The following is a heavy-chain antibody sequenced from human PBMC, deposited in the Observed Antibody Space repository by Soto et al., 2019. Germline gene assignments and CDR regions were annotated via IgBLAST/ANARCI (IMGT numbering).Heavy chain of an antibody. D-gene: IGHD2-21*01. J-gene: IGHJ4*02. V-gene: IGHV3-23*01. CDR2: ITGSGDNT. Sequence: GGSLRLSCAVSGFTFSSSAMSWVRRAPGKGLEWVSSITGSGDNTYFADSVKGRFTISRDNSKNTLYLQMNSLRAEDTAVYYCARYVFGTAPDYWGQGTLVTVSS. CDR3: ARYVFGTAPDY. CDR1: GFTFSSSA.